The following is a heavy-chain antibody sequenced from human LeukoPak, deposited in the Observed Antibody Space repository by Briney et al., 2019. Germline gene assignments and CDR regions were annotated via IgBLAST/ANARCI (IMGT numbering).Heavy chain of an antibody. CDR2: INPNSGGT. V-gene: IGHV1-2*02. Sequence: ASVKVSCKASGYTFTGCYMHWVRQAPGQGLEWIGWINPNSGGTNYAQKFQGRVTMTRDTSISTAYMELSRLRSDDTAVYYCARLSDSSGYYYLDYWGQGTLVTVSS. D-gene: IGHD3-22*01. CDR1: GYTFTGCY. CDR3: ARLSDSSGYYYLDY. J-gene: IGHJ4*02.